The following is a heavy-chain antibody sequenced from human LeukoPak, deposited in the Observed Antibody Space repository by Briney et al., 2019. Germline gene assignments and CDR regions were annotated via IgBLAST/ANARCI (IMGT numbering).Heavy chain of an antibody. CDR3: AKQFYSSGWYEGNDAFDI. V-gene: IGHV3-20*04. CDR1: GFTFDDYD. Sequence: GGSLRLSCAASGFTFDDYDMTWVRQAPGEGLEWVSSINWNGGRTYYADSVKGRFTISRDNAKNSLYLQMNSLRAEDTALYYCAKQFYSSGWYEGNDAFDIWGQGTMVTVSS. D-gene: IGHD6-19*01. CDR2: INWNGGRT. J-gene: IGHJ3*02.